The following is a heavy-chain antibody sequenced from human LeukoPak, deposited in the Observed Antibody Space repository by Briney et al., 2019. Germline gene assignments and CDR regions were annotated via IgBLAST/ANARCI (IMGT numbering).Heavy chain of an antibody. CDR2: ISAYNGNT. CDR3: ARAVRVTTVTTGPLGY. D-gene: IGHD4-17*01. J-gene: IGHJ4*02. Sequence: GASVKVSCKASGYTFTSYGISWVRQAPGQGLEWMGWISAYNGNTNYAQKLQGRVTMTTDTSTSTAYMELRSLRSDDTAVYYCARAVRVTTVTTGPLGYWGQGTLVTVSS. CDR1: GYTFTSYG. V-gene: IGHV1-18*01.